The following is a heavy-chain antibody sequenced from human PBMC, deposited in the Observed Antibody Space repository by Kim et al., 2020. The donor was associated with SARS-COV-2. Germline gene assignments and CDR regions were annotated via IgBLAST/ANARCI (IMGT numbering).Heavy chain of an antibody. V-gene: IGHV3-64D*06. CDR3: VKDFSLWFGGGKY. J-gene: IGHJ4*02. CDR2: ISSNGGST. CDR1: GFTFSSYA. D-gene: IGHD3-10*01. Sequence: GGSLRLSCSASGFTFSSYAMHWVRQAPGKGLEYVSAISSNGGSTYYADSMKGRFTISRDNSKNTLYLQMSSLRAEDTAVYYCVKDFSLWFGGGKYWGQGTLVTVSS.